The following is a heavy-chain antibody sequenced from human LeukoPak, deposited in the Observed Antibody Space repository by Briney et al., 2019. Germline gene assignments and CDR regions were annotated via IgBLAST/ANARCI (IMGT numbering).Heavy chain of an antibody. J-gene: IGHJ4*02. CDR1: EGTFGGYS. CDR2: INPIFYIL. Sequence: GASVTVSCKASEGTFGGYSIDWVRQAAGQGLDWVGGINPIFYILYFAQNLQGRVTITADESNNTAYLEMDSLKHDDTAVYYCAAGTRLGELFFDYWGQGTLVTVSS. V-gene: IGHV1-69*01. CDR3: AAGTRLGELFFDY. D-gene: IGHD3-10*01.